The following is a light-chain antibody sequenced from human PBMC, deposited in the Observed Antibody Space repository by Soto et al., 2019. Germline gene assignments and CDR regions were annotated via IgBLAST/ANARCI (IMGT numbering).Light chain of an antibody. Sequence: QSVLTQPASVSGSPGQSITISCTGTSSDVGGSNFISWYRQHPGKAPKLMIYDVSDRPSGISNRFSGSKSGNTASLTISGLQAEDEADYYCSSYTSSATVLFGGGTKLTVL. V-gene: IGLV2-14*03. J-gene: IGLJ2*01. CDR1: SSDVGGSNF. CDR2: DVS. CDR3: SSYTSSATVL.